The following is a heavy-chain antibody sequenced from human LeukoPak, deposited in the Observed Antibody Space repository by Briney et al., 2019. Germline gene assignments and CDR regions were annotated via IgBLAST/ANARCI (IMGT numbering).Heavy chain of an antibody. V-gene: IGHV3-21*01. CDR1: GFTFSSYS. Sequence: GGSLRLSCAASGFTFSSYSMNWVRQAPGKGLEWVSSISSSSSYIYYADSVKGRFTISRDNAKNSLYLQMNSLRAEDTAVYYCARSLRFLEWTTAQDVWGKGTTVTVSS. D-gene: IGHD3-3*01. CDR2: ISSSSSYI. CDR3: ARSLRFLEWTTAQDV. J-gene: IGHJ6*04.